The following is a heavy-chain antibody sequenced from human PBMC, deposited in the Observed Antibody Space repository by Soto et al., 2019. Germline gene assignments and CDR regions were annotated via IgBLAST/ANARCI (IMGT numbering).Heavy chain of an antibody. CDR3: ARWVTMVRGLTANYYYYYMDV. D-gene: IGHD3-10*01. CDR1: GGSFRGYH. CDR2: INHSGST. J-gene: IGHJ6*03. V-gene: IGHV4-34*01. Sequence: QVQLQQWGAGLLKPSETLSLTCAVYGGSFRGYHWSWIRQPPGKGLEWIGEINHSGSTNYHPSHKSRVTISLDTSKNQFSLKLSSVTAADTAVYYCARWVTMVRGLTANYYYYYMDVWGKGTTVTVSS.